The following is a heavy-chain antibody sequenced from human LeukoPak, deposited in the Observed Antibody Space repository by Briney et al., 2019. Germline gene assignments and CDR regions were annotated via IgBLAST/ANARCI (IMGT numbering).Heavy chain of an antibody. V-gene: IGHV3-23*01. CDR3: AKDGAMVRGVMDY. D-gene: IGHD3-10*01. CDR2: ISGSGGST. Sequence: GGSLRLSCAASRFTFSSYGMHWVRQAPGKGLEWVSAISGSGGSTYYADSVKGRFTISRDNSKNTLYLQMNSLRAEDTAVYYCAKDGAMVRGVMDYWGQGTLVTVSS. J-gene: IGHJ4*02. CDR1: RFTFSSYG.